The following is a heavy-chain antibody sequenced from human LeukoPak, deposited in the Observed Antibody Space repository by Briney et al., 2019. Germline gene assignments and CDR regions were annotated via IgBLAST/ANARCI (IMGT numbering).Heavy chain of an antibody. CDR1: GGSISSGDYY. V-gene: IGHV4-30-4*01. Sequence: SETLSLTCTVSGGSISSGDYYWSWIRQPPGKGLEWIGYIYYSGSTYYNPSLKSRVTISVDTSKNQFSLKLSSVTAADTAVYYCARGPYYDSSGYYFYWYFDPWGRGTLVTVSS. CDR3: ARGPYYDSSGYYFYWYFDP. J-gene: IGHJ2*01. D-gene: IGHD3-22*01. CDR2: IYYSGST.